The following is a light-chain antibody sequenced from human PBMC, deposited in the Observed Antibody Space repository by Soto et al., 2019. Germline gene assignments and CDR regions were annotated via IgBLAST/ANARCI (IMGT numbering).Light chain of an antibody. CDR3: QQRSIWYT. CDR1: QSITSH. Sequence: DIVMTQSPLSLPVTPGEPASISCRSSQSITSHLAWYQQRPGQAPRLLIYDASNRATGIPARFSGSGSGTDFTLTISSLEPEDFAVYYCQQRSIWYTFGQGTKLEIK. J-gene: IGKJ2*01. V-gene: IGKV3-11*01. CDR2: DAS.